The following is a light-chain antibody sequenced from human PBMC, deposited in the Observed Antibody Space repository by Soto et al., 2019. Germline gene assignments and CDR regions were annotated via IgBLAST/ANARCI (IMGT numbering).Light chain of an antibody. J-gene: IGLJ7*01. CDR2: EVS. CDR3: CSDARTRTQTV. V-gene: IGLV2-23*02. Sequence: QSALTQPASVSGSPGQSITISCTGTSSDVGSYKLVSWYQQHPGKAPKLMISEVSKRPSGLSDRFSGSKSASTASLTISGLQAENEGDYYSCSDARTRTQTVFGGGTQLTVL. CDR1: SSDVGSYKL.